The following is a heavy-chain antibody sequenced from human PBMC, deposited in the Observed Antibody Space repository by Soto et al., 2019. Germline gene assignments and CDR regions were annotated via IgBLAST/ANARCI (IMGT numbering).Heavy chain of an antibody. CDR3: AGAWAVAGTIDY. CDR2: ISSSSSYT. Sequence: QVQLVESGGGLVKPGGSLRLSCAASGFTFSDYYMSWIRQAPGKGLEWVSYISSSSSYTNYADSVKGRFTISRDNAKNSLYLQMNSLRAEDTAVYYCAGAWAVAGTIDYWGQGTLVTVSS. J-gene: IGHJ4*02. D-gene: IGHD6-19*01. V-gene: IGHV3-11*05. CDR1: GFTFSDYY.